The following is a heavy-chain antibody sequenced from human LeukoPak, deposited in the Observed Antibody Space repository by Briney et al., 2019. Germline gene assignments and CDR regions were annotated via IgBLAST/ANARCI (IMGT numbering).Heavy chain of an antibody. CDR2: ISANNGYT. J-gene: IGHJ4*02. CDR1: GYTFSNYG. V-gene: IGHV1-18*01. Sequence: GASVKVSCKTSGYTFSNYGISWVRQAPGQGLEWMGWISANNGYTKYAQKFQGRVTMTTDTSTTTAYMEVKSLRSDDTAVFYCARDGSYSSGSSDYWGQGTLVTVSS. D-gene: IGHD6-19*01. CDR3: ARDGSYSSGSSDY.